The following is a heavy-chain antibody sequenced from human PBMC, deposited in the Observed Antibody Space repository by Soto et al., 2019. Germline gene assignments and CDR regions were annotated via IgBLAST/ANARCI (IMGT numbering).Heavy chain of an antibody. CDR3: ASSSWNNYWGGTNFYFDY. CDR1: GGTFSTYS. J-gene: IGHJ4*02. CDR2: IIPIFGTA. Sequence: QVQLVQSGAEVKKPGSSVKVSCKTSGGTFSTYSIVWVRQAPGEGLEWMGGIIPIFGTANYAKKFQDRVTITADKSTNTAFMELSSLKSEYTAMYYCASSSWNNYWGGTNFYFDYWGQGTLVTVSS. V-gene: IGHV1-69*06. D-gene: IGHD1-1*01.